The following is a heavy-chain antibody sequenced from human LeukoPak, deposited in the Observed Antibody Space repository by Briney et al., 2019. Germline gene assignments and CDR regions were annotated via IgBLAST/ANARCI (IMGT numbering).Heavy chain of an antibody. J-gene: IGHJ4*02. V-gene: IGHV1-2*02. D-gene: IGHD1-14*01. CDR3: ARKPSSGVAALDY. CDR2: INPNSGGT. Sequence: ASVKVSCKASGYTFTGYYMHWVRQAPGQGLEWMEWINPNSGGTNYAQKFQGRVTMTRDTSISTAYMELSRLRSDDTAVYYCARKPSSGVAALDYWGQGTLVTVSS. CDR1: GYTFTGYY.